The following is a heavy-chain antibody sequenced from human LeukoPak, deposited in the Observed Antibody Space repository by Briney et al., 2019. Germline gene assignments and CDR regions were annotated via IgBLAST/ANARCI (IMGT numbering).Heavy chain of an antibody. CDR1: GFTFSSFW. D-gene: IGHD4-17*01. CDR3: AKGTDYEIYYYYYYMDV. J-gene: IGHJ6*03. Sequence: GGSLRLSCAASGFTFSSFWMSWVRQAPGKGLEWVSAVSGSGGSTDYADSVKGRFTISRDNSKNTLFLQMNSLRAEDTAVYYCAKGTDYEIYYYYYYMDVWGKGTTVTVSS. CDR2: VSGSGGST. V-gene: IGHV3-23*01.